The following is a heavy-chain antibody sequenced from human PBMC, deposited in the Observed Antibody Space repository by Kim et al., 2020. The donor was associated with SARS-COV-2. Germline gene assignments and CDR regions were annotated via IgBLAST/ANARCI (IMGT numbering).Heavy chain of an antibody. CDR1: GFTVSSNY. Sequence: GGSLRLSCAASGFTVSSNYMSWVRQAPGKGLEWVSVIYSGGSTYYADSVKGRFTISRDNSKNTLYLQMNSLRAEDTAVYYCAREAYDILTGPLWYFDLWGRGTLVTVSS. D-gene: IGHD3-9*01. V-gene: IGHV3-53*01. J-gene: IGHJ2*01. CDR3: AREAYDILTGPLWYFDL. CDR2: IYSGGST.